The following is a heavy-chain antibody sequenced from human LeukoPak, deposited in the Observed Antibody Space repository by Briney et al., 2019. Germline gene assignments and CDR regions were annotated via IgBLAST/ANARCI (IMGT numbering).Heavy chain of an antibody. V-gene: IGHV4-34*01. Sequence: SETLSLTCAVYGGSFSGYYWSWIRQPPGKGLEWIGEINHSGSTNYNPSLKSRVTISVDTSKNQFSLKLSSVAAADTAVYYCARLEDDYGFDYWGQGTLVTVSS. CDR3: ARLEDDYGFDY. CDR1: GGSFSGYY. J-gene: IGHJ4*02. CDR2: INHSGST. D-gene: IGHD4-17*01.